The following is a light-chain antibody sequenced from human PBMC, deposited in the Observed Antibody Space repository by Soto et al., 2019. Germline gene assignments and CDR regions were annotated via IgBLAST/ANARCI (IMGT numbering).Light chain of an antibody. CDR2: DAS. J-gene: IGKJ1*01. CDR3: QQYNNYPWT. Sequence: DIQMTQSPSTLSASVGDRVTITCRASQNNNRRLAWYQQKPGKAPNLLIYDASSLESGVPARFSGGGSGTEFTLTTSSLQPDDFSTFYCQQYNNYPWTFGQGTKVDI. CDR1: QNNNRR. V-gene: IGKV1-5*01.